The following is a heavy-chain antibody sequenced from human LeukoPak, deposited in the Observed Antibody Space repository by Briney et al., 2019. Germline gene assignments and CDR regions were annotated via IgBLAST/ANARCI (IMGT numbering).Heavy chain of an antibody. D-gene: IGHD2-15*01. CDR2: ISGSGGST. CDR3: AKDYCSGGSCYTEDY. Sequence: GGSLSLSCAASGFTFSSYAMSWVRQAPGKGLEWVSAISGSGGSTYYADSVKGRFTISRDNSKNTLYLQMNSLRAEDTAVYYCAKDYCSGGSCYTEDYWGQGTLVTVSS. J-gene: IGHJ4*02. V-gene: IGHV3-23*01. CDR1: GFTFSSYA.